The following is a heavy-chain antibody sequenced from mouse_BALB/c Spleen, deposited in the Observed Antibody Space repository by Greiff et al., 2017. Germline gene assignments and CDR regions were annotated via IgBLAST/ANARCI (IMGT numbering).Heavy chain of an antibody. V-gene: IGHV1-4*01. D-gene: IGHD2-4*01. CDR3: AQSTMITTGYAMDY. CDR2: INPSSGYT. Sequence: QVQLQQSGAELARPGASVKMSCKASGYTFTSYTMHWVKQRPGQGLEWIGYINPSSGYTNYNQKFKDKATLTADKSSSTAYMQLSSLTSEDSAVYYCAQSTMITTGYAMDYWGQGTSVTVSS. CDR1: GYTFTSYT. J-gene: IGHJ4*01.